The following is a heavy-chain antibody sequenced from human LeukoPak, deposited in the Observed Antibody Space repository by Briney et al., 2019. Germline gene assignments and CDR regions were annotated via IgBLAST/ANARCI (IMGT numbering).Heavy chain of an antibody. CDR1: GFTFGDYA. CDR2: IRSKAYGGTT. D-gene: IGHD2-21*01. J-gene: IGHJ4*02. CDR3: TRDEKFRENYYFDY. Sequence: GRSLRLSCTASGFTFGDYAMSWFRQAPGKGLEWVGFIRSKAYGGTTEYAASVKGRFTISRDDSKSIAYLQMNSLKTEDTAVYYCTRDEKFRENYYFDYWGQGTLVTVSS. V-gene: IGHV3-49*03.